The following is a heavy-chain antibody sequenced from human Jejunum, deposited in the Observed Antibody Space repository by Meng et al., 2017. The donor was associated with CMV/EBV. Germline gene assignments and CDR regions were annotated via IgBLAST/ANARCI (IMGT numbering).Heavy chain of an antibody. CDR2: IDSRSGGT. J-gene: IGHJ4*02. CDR3: ARGRIHDY. D-gene: IGHD5-18*01. CDR1: GYTFSDYY. V-gene: IGHV1-2*02. Sequence: KASGYTFSDYYIHWMRQAPGQGLEWMGWIDSRSGGTNSAQKFHGRVTMTRDTSISTAYMELSRLRSDDTAVYYCARGRIHDYWGQGTLVTVSS.